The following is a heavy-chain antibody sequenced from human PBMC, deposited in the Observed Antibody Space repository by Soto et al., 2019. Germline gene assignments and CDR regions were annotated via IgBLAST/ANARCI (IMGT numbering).Heavy chain of an antibody. CDR1: ECNCGGYG. D-gene: IGHD4-17*01. J-gene: IGHJ4*02. V-gene: IGHV3-74*01. CDR3: AREADYGDYLDY. Sequence: GVSKRVSRRAAECNCGGYGGHWVRQAPGKGLVWVSRINSDGSSTSYADSVKGRFTISRDNAKNTLYLQMNSLRAEDTAVYYCAREADYGDYLDYWGQGTLVTVSS. CDR2: INSDGSST.